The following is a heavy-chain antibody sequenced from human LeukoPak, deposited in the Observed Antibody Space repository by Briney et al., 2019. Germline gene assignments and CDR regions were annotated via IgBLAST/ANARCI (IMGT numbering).Heavy chain of an antibody. CDR3: ARAHYDILTGYYEVGGDFDY. V-gene: IGHV1-69*04. D-gene: IGHD3-9*01. CDR1: GGTFSSYA. CDR2: IIPILGIA. J-gene: IGHJ4*02. Sequence: SVKVSCKASGGTFSSYAISWVRQAPGQGLEWMGRIIPILGIANYAQRFRGRVTITADKSTSTAYMELSSLRSEDTAVYYCARAHYDILTGYYEVGGDFDYWGQGTLVTVSS.